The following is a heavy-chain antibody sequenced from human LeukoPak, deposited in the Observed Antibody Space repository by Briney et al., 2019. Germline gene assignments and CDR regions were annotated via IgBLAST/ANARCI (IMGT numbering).Heavy chain of an antibody. J-gene: IGHJ6*02. Sequence: PWGSLRLSCAASGFSFSAYGMQWVRQAPGKGLEWVAFIRYDGSDKDYTDSVKGRFTISRDNSKNTVYLQMNSLRAEDTAVYFCAKDIAVAGYGYYYYYGMDVWGQGTTVTVSS. CDR1: GFSFSAYG. CDR3: AKDIAVAGYGYYYYYGMDV. CDR2: IRYDGSDK. D-gene: IGHD6-19*01. V-gene: IGHV3-30*02.